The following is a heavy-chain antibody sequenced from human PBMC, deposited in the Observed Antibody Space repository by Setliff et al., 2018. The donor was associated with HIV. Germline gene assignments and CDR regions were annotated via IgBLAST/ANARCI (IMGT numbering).Heavy chain of an antibody. CDR2: INWAGSRT. CDR3: AKSTGSVLGTYYFDN. J-gene: IGHJ4*02. CDR1: GFTFDDYT. V-gene: IGHV3-43D*04. Sequence: PGGSLRLSCAASGFTFDDYTMHWVRQAPGKGLEWVSLINWAGSRTFYAESVRGRFTTSRDNSKNFLYLEMNSLRDDDTALYFCAKSTGSVLGTYYFDNWGQGTLVTVSS. D-gene: IGHD3-10*01.